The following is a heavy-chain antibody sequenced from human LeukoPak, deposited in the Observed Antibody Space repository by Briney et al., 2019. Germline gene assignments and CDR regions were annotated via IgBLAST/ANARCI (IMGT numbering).Heavy chain of an antibody. D-gene: IGHD3-16*01. CDR2: IYSYGFT. J-gene: IGHJ3*01. CDR1: GYSVSNQY. CDR3: YGIGFGDVVQS. Sequence: PGGSLRHSCAASGYSVSNQYMGSVRQAPGKGLEWVSVIYSYGFTSYADSVKGRFTISRDNSKNTLYLQMNNLRAEGPAVIYYYGIGFGDVVQSCGQRTMVIVSS. V-gene: IGHV3-53*01.